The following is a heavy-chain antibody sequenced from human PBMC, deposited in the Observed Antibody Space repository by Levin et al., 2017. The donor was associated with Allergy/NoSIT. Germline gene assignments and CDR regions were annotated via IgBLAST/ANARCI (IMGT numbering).Heavy chain of an antibody. Sequence: GGSLRLSCAASEFTFSTYWMTWVRQAPGKGLEWVANIKQDGSEKSYVDSVKGRFTISRDNAKNSLFLQMNSLRAEDTAVYYCARLYPTAIGPDWYLDLWGRGTLVTVSA. V-gene: IGHV3-7*01. J-gene: IGHJ2*01. CDR2: IKQDGSEK. CDR1: EFTFSTYW. D-gene: IGHD2-15*01. CDR3: ARLYPTAIGPDWYLDL.